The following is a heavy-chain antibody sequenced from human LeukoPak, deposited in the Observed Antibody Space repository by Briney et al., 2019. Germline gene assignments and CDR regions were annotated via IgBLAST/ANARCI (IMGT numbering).Heavy chain of an antibody. CDR3: ARDARIAVAGPVGY. J-gene: IGHJ4*02. D-gene: IGHD6-19*01. Sequence: GGSLRLSCAASGLTFSSYWMSWVRQAPGKGLEWVANIKQDGSEKYYVDSVKGPFTISRDNAKNSLYLQMNSLRAEDTAVYYCARDARIAVAGPVGYWGQGTLVTVSS. CDR2: IKQDGSEK. CDR1: GLTFSSYW. V-gene: IGHV3-7*01.